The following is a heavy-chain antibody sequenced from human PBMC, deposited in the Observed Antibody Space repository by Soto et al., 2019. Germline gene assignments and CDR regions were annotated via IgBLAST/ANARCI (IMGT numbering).Heavy chain of an antibody. CDR2: MNPNSGNT. D-gene: IGHD1-7*01. V-gene: IGHV1-8*01. Sequence: ASVKVSCXASGYTFTSYDINWVRQATGQGLEWMGWMNPNSGNTGYAQKFQGRVTMTRNTSISTAYMELSSLRSEDTAVYYCARGITGTTFAFYYYYYMDVGGKGTTVTVSS. CDR3: ARGITGTTFAFYYYYYMDV. CDR1: GYTFTSYD. J-gene: IGHJ6*03.